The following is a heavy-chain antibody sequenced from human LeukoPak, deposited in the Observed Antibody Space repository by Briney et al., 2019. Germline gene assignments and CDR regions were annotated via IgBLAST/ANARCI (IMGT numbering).Heavy chain of an antibody. CDR1: GFTFGYSW. CDR2: IKSKSDGGTA. V-gene: IGHV3-15*01. CDR3: AEFNTRDAFEI. J-gene: IGHJ3*02. Sequence: GGSLRLSCVASGFTFGYSWMGWVRQAPGKGLEWVGRIKSKSDGGTADYAAVVKARFIISRDDSKDTLYLQMNSLKTEDTGIYYCAEFNTRDAFEIWGQGTMVTVSS. D-gene: IGHD1-26*01.